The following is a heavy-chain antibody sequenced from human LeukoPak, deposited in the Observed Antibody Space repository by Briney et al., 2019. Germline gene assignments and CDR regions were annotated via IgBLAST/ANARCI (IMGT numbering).Heavy chain of an antibody. V-gene: IGHV4-4*07. CDR1: GGSISSYF. CDR3: ARDFTYDYDTSGNDAFDI. CDR2: IHTSGST. Sequence: SETLSLTCIVSGGSISSYFWSWIRQPAGKGLEWIGRIHTSGSTNYSPSLKTRVTISIDTFKNQFSLKLSSVTAAETAVYYCARDFTYDYDTSGNDAFDIWGQGTMVTVSS. D-gene: IGHD3-22*01. J-gene: IGHJ3*02.